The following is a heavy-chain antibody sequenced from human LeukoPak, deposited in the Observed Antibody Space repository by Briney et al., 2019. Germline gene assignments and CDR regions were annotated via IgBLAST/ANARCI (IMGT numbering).Heavy chain of an antibody. V-gene: IGHV4-59*13. Sequence: PSETLSLTCTVSGGSISTYYWSWIRQPPGKGLEWIGYIYYTGSTSYNPSLKSRVTMSLDASKNQFSLELNSVTPADTSVYYCARGIGGAAAFHYWGQGTLVTVSS. J-gene: IGHJ4*02. CDR3: ARGIGGAAAFHY. D-gene: IGHD6-13*01. CDR1: GGSISTYY. CDR2: IYYTGST.